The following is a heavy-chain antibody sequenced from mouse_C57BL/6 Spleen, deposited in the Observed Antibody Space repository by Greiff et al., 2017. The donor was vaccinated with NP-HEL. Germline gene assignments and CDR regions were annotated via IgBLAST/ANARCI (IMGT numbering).Heavy chain of an antibody. CDR3: ARFITTVVATRYFDV. J-gene: IGHJ1*03. CDR1: GYTFTSSG. V-gene: IGHV1-81*01. CDR2: IYPRSGNT. D-gene: IGHD1-1*01. Sequence: QVQLQQSGAELARPGASVKLSCKASGYTFTSSGISWVKQRTGQGLEWIGEIYPRSGNTYYNEKFKGKATLTADKSSSTAYMELRSLTSEDSAVYFCARFITTVVATRYFDVWGTGTTVTVSS.